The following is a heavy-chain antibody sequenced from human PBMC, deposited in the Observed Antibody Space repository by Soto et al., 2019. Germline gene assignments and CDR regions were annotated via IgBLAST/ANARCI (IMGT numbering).Heavy chain of an antibody. Sequence: QVQLVQSGAEVKKPGASVRVCCEASGYTFTSYDIDWVRQATGQGLEWMGWMNPNSGNTGYAQKFQGRVTMTRNTSISTAYMELSSLRSEDTAVYYCARRGYSSSWYYHYYYGMDVWGQRTTVTVSS. D-gene: IGHD6-13*01. V-gene: IGHV1-8*01. CDR1: GYTFTSYD. CDR3: ARRGYSSSWYYHYYYGMDV. J-gene: IGHJ6*02. CDR2: MNPNSGNT.